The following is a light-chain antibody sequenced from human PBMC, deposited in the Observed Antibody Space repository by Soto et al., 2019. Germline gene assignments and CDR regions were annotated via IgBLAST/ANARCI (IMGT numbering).Light chain of an antibody. Sequence: EIVLTQSPGTLSLSPGERATLSCRASQSVSSSYFAWYQQKPGQAPRLLIYGASSRATGIPDRFSGSGSGTDFTLTISRLEPEDFAVYYCQQYGSSPPTFGHGTKVEIK. J-gene: IGKJ1*01. CDR3: QQYGSSPPT. V-gene: IGKV3-20*01. CDR1: QSVSSSY. CDR2: GAS.